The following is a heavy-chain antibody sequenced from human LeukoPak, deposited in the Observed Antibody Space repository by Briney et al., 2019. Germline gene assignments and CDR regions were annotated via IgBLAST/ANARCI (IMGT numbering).Heavy chain of an antibody. Sequence: SVKVSCKASGGTFSSYAISWVRQAPGQGLEWMGRIIPILGIANYAQKFQGRVTITADKSTSAAYMELSSLRSEDTAVYYCASRGIWGRVIAYWGQGTLVTVSS. CDR1: GGTFSSYA. J-gene: IGHJ4*02. CDR2: IIPILGIA. CDR3: ASRGIWGRVIAY. V-gene: IGHV1-69*04. D-gene: IGHD3-16*01.